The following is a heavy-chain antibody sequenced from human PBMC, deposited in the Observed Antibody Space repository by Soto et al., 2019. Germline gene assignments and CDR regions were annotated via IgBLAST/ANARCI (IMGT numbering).Heavy chain of an antibody. CDR2: IYYSATA. Sequence: QLQLRESGPGLVQPAQTLSLTCTVAGGSITGGFSYWTWVRQHPGKGLEWVGHIYYSATAYYNPSLKSRVALSVDPSQNRFSLKLSSVTAADTAIYFCARSLPGGTVFYMDIWGEGTTVTVSS. D-gene: IGHD1-26*01. V-gene: IGHV4-31*03. CDR3: ARSLPGGTVFYMDI. CDR1: GGSITGGFSY. J-gene: IGHJ6*03.